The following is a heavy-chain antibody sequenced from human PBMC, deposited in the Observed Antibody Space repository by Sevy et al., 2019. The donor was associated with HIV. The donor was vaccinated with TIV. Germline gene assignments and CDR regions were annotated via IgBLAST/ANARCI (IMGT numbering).Heavy chain of an antibody. CDR1: GFTFNSYA. V-gene: IGHV3-23*01. Sequence: GGSLRLSCAASGFTFNSYAMNWVRQAPGKGLEWVSAISGPIGDTYYADSVKGGFTISRDNSKNTLYLQMNSLRAEDTAVYYCAKDIIAVVGDAFDIWGQGTMVTVSS. CDR2: ISGPIGDT. D-gene: IGHD6-19*01. CDR3: AKDIIAVVGDAFDI. J-gene: IGHJ3*02.